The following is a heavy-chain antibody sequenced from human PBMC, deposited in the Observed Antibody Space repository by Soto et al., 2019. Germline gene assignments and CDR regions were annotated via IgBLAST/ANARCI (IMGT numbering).Heavy chain of an antibody. CDR3: VKSDGCGGGTCYTGTYHYFDV. V-gene: IGHV3-23*01. Sequence: DVQLWESGGGLAQPGVSLRLSCAASGFTSSTYALNWVRQAPGKGLEWVSTISESGGHTYYADSVNGLFTISRDKSNNTFSLEMNRLRAEDTAEYYCVKSDGCGGGTCYTGTYHYFDVWGRGQLVTVAS. CDR1: GFTSSTYA. CDR2: ISESGGHT. J-gene: IGHJ2*01. D-gene: IGHD2-15*01.